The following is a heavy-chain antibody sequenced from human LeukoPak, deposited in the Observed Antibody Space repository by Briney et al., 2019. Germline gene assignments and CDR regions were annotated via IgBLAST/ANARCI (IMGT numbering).Heavy chain of an antibody. CDR2: IRYDGSNK. J-gene: IGHJ4*02. Sequence: GGSLRLSCVASGFTFSSYGMHWVRQAPGKGLEWVAFIRYDGSNKYYADSVKGRFTISRDNSKNTLYLQMNSLRAEDTAVYYCAKVSSSRGATTFDYWGQGTLVTVSS. V-gene: IGHV3-30*02. CDR1: GFTFSSYG. D-gene: IGHD6-6*01. CDR3: AKVSSSRGATTFDY.